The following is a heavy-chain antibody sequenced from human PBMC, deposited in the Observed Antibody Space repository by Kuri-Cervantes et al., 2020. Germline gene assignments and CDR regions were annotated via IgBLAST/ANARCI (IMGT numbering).Heavy chain of an antibody. CDR1: GYTFTSYD. Sequence: ASVKVSCKASGYTFTSYDINWVRQATGQGLEWMGWMNPNSGNTGYAQKSQGRVTMTRNTSISTAYMELSSLRSEDTAVYYCAADSGSYRGWFDPWGQGTLVTVSS. CDR2: MNPNSGNT. D-gene: IGHD1-26*01. V-gene: IGHV1-8*01. J-gene: IGHJ5*02. CDR3: AADSGSYRGWFDP.